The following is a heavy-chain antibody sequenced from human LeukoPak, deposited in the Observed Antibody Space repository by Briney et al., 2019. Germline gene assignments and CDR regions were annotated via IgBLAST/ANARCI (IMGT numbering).Heavy chain of an antibody. D-gene: IGHD4-11*01. J-gene: IGHJ5*02. CDR3: ASRATVTTDRFWFDP. CDR2: ISGGGGST. V-gene: IGHV3-23*01. CDR1: GFTFSSYA. Sequence: GGSLRLSCAASGFTFSSYAMSWVRQAPGKGLEWVSAISGGGGSTYYADSVKGQFTISRDNSKNTLYLQMNSLRAEDTAVYYCASRATVTTDRFWFDPWGQGTLVTVSS.